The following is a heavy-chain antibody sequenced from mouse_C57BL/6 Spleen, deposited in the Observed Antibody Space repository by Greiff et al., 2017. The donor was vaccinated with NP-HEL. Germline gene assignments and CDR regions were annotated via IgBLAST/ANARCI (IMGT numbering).Heavy chain of an antibody. CDR1: GYAFSSSW. D-gene: IGHD2-10*01. CDR3: ASPAYYGNDYAMDY. CDR2: LYPGDGDT. Sequence: QVQLQQSGPELVKPGASVKISCKASGYAFSSSWMNWVKQRPGKGLEWIGRLYPGDGDTNYNGKFKGKATLTADKSYSTAYMQLSSLKSEDSAVYVSASPAYYGNDYAMDYWGQGTSVTVSS. J-gene: IGHJ4*01. V-gene: IGHV1-82*01.